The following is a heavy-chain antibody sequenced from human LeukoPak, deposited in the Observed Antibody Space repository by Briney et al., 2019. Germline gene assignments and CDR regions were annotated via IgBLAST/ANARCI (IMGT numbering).Heavy chain of an antibody. D-gene: IGHD5-24*01. CDR2: ISNDGMRK. V-gene: IGHV3-30-3*02. J-gene: IGHJ4*02. CDR1: GFTLSKAA. Sequence: GRSLRPSSEASGFTLSKAAMPWFRQPPGKGLEWMAVISNDGMRKFHADSVKGRFTISRDNSKNTLYLQMDSLTTEDTALYYCARRRDGYNPELDYWGQGTLVTVSS. CDR3: ARRRDGYNPELDY.